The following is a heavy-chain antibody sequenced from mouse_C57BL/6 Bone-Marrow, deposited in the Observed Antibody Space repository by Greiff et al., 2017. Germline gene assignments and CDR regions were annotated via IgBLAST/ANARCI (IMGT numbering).Heavy chain of an antibody. D-gene: IGHD1-1*01. V-gene: IGHV1-39*01. J-gene: IGHJ3*01. CDR1: GYSFTDYN. Sequence: VQLQQSGPELVKPGASVKISCKASGYSFTDYNMNWVKQTNGKSLEWIGVIHPNYGTTSYNQKFKGKATLTVDQSSSTAYMQLNSLTSEDAAGYYSHDYGSSSWCAYWGQGTRVTVSA. CDR2: IHPNYGTT. CDR3: HDYGSSSWCAY.